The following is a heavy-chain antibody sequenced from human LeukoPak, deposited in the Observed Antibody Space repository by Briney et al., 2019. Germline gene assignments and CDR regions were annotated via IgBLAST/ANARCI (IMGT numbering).Heavy chain of an antibody. CDR2: IYPGDSDT. D-gene: IGHD1-1*01. Sequence: GESLNISCKGSGYNFTSYWIAWVRQMPGRGLEWMGIIYPGDSDTRYSPSFQGQVTISADRSISTAYLQWSSLKASDTAMYYCARPRRAERDEDFWGQGTLVTVSS. J-gene: IGHJ4*02. V-gene: IGHV5-51*01. CDR1: GYNFTSYW. CDR3: ARPRRAERDEDF.